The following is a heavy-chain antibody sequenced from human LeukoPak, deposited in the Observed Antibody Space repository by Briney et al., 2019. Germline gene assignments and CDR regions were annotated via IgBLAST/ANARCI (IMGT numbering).Heavy chain of an antibody. CDR3: AKDMGDILTGFAYGIDV. CDR2: ISWNSGSI. CDR1: GFTFDDYA. V-gene: IGHV3-9*01. D-gene: IGHD3-9*01. J-gene: IGHJ6*02. Sequence: GRSLRLSCAASGFTFDDYAIHWVRQAPGKGLEWVSGISWNSGSIGYADSVKGRFTISRDNAKNSLYLQMNSLRAEDTALYYCAKDMGDILTGFAYGIDVWGQGTTVTVSS.